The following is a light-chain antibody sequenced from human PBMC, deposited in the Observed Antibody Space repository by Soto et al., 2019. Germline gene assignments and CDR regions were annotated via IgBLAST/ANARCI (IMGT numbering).Light chain of an antibody. CDR2: RNN. CDR1: SSNIGRNY. CDR3: AAWDDSLGAHVV. V-gene: IGLV1-47*01. J-gene: IGLJ2*01. Sequence: HSVLTQPPSASGTPGQRVTISCSGSSSNIGRNYVYWYQQLPGTPPKLLIYRNNQRPSGVPDRFSGSKSGTSASLAISGLRSEDEYDYYCAAWDDSLGAHVVFGGGTKLTVL.